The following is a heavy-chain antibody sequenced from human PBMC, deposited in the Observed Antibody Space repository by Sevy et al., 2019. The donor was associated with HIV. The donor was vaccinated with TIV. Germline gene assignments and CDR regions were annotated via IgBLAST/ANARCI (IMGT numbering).Heavy chain of an antibody. CDR3: ARDLNDNYYDPPSAAFAGFPGWFDP. CDR2: ISSSSSTI. V-gene: IGHV3-48*02. Sequence: GGSLRLSCAASGFTFSCYSMNWVRQAPGKGLEWVSYISSSSSTIYYADSVKGRFTISRDNAKNSLYLQMNSLRDEDTAVYYCARDLNDNYYDPPSAAFAGFPGWFDPWGQGTLVTVSS. CDR1: GFTFSCYS. J-gene: IGHJ5*02. D-gene: IGHD3-22*01.